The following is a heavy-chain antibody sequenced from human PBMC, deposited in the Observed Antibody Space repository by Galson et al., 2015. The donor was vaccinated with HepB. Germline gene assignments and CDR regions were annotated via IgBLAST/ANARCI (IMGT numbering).Heavy chain of an antibody. CDR3: TREMATISVPLNFDY. V-gene: IGHV3-49*03. J-gene: IGHJ4*02. CDR2: IRSKAHGGTT. D-gene: IGHD5-24*01. CDR1: GFTFGDYA. Sequence: SLRLSCAASGFTFGDYAMSWFRQAPGKGLEWVGFIRSKAHGGTTEYAASVKGRFTISRDDSKSIAYLQMNSLKTEDTAVYYCTREMATISVPLNFDYWGQGTLVTVSS.